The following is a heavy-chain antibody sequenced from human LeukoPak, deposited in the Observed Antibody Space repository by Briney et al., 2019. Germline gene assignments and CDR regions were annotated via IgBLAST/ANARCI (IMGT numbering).Heavy chain of an antibody. D-gene: IGHD2-15*01. CDR3: ARDGWPYGMDV. Sequence: GGSLRLSCAASGFTFSSYSMNWVRQAPGRGLEWVSSISSSSSYIYYADSVKGRFTISRDNAKNSLYLQMNSLRAEDTAVYYCARDGWPYGMDVWGQGTTVTVSS. CDR1: GFTFSSYS. CDR2: ISSSSSYI. J-gene: IGHJ6*02. V-gene: IGHV3-21*01.